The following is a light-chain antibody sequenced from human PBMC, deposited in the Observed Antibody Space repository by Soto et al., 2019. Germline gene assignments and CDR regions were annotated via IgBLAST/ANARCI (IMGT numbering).Light chain of an antibody. J-gene: IGLJ2*01. Sequence: QSALTRPASVSGSPGQSITISCTGTSSDVGGYNYVSWYQQHPGKAPKLMIYEVSNRPSGVSNRFSGSKSGNTASLTISGLQAEDEADYYCSSYTSSSFVVFGGGTKVTVL. V-gene: IGLV2-14*01. CDR3: SSYTSSSFVV. CDR1: SSDVGGYNY. CDR2: EVS.